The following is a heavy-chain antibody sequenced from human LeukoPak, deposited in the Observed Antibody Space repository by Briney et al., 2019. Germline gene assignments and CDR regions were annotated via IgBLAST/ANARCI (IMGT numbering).Heavy chain of an antibody. Sequence: GGSLRLSCAASGFTFSSYSMNWVRQAPGRGLEWVSYISSSSSTIYYADSVKGRFTISRDHAENSLYLQMNSLRAEDTAVYYCAREGFGSLGWTLYYFDYWGQGTLVTVSP. CDR3: AREGFGSLGWTLYYFDY. CDR1: GFTFSSYS. V-gene: IGHV3-48*01. D-gene: IGHD3-10*01. CDR2: ISSSSSTI. J-gene: IGHJ4*02.